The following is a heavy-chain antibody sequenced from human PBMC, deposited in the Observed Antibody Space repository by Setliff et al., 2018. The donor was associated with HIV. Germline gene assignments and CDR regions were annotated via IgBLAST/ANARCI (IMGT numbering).Heavy chain of an antibody. V-gene: IGHV1-69*13. J-gene: IGHJ5*02. D-gene: IGHD5-18*01. Sequence: SVKVSCKGSGGTFSSYAISWVRQAPGQGLEWMGGIIPIFGPTNYAQKFQGRLTITADESTSTAYMELSSLRSEDTAVYYCVGLGYSFSYRWWFDPWGQGTRVTVSS. CDR2: IIPIFGPT. CDR1: GGTFSSYA. CDR3: VGLGYSFSYRWWFDP.